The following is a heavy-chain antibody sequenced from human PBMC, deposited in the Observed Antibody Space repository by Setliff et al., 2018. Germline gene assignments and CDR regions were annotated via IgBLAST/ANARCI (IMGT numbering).Heavy chain of an antibody. CDR1: GGPFSGAS. V-gene: IGHV4-59*01. CDR2: VYHSGTA. CDR3: AKGGPYRYFDF. J-gene: IGHJ4*02. Sequence: SETLSLTCTVSGGPFSGASIWSWIRQPPGAGLEFIGYVYHSGTAKYDPSLESRASMSVDTSKNQIPLKLNSVTAADTAVYYCAKGGPYRYFDFWGQGAMVTVSS. D-gene: IGHD1-26*01.